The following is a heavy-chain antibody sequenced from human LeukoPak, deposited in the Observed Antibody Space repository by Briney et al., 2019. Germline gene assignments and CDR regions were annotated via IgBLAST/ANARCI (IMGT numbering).Heavy chain of an antibody. Sequence: GGSLRLSCGASGFTFGTYWMHWVRHAPGKGLVWVSGINSDGGTTTYADSVKGRFTISRDNSKNTLYLQMNSLRAEDTAVYYCARDDGAAAGLYNWFDPWGQGTLVTVSS. CDR2: INSDGGTT. V-gene: IGHV3-74*01. CDR1: GFTFGTYW. J-gene: IGHJ5*02. D-gene: IGHD6-13*01. CDR3: ARDDGAAAGLYNWFDP.